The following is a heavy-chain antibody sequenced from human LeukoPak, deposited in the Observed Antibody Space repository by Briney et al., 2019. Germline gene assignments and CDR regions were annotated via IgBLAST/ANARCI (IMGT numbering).Heavy chain of an antibody. D-gene: IGHD2-2*01. CDR1: GFTFTGAW. CDR3: TTEYLGAFDI. J-gene: IGHJ3*02. V-gene: IGHV3-15*01. Sequence: PGGSLRLSCAASGFTFTGAWMTWVRQAPGRGLECVGRIRSKADGGTTDYAAPVKGRFTISRDDSKSTLYLQMNSLKTEDTAVYYCTTEYLGAFDIWGQGTMVAVSS. CDR2: IRSKADGGTT.